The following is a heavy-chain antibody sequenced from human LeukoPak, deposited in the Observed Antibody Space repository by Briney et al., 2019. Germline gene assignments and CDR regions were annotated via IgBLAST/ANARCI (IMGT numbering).Heavy chain of an antibody. J-gene: IGHJ4*02. V-gene: IGHV4-39*07. D-gene: IGHD3-9*01. Sequence: SETLSLTCTVSGGSISETNYYWGWIRQPPGKGLEWIGVMYYSGNTYYNPSLKSRITISLDTSKNQFSLKLSSVTAADTAVYYCARGPNYDILTGYYQGFDYWGQGTLVTVSS. CDR2: MYYSGNT. CDR1: GGSISETNYY. CDR3: ARGPNYDILTGYYQGFDY.